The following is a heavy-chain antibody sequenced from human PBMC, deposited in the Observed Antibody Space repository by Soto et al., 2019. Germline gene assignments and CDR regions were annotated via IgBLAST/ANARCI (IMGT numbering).Heavy chain of an antibody. J-gene: IGHJ4*02. CDR3: ARQEYYYDSSGYNVGHFDY. D-gene: IGHD3-22*01. V-gene: IGHV1-69*01. Sequence: QVQLVQSGAEVKKPGSSVKVSCKASGGTFSSYAISWVRQAPGQGLEWMGGIIPIFGTANYAQKFQGRVTITADESTSTAYMELSSLRSEDTAVYYCARQEYYYDSSGYNVGHFDYWGQGTLVTVSS. CDR1: GGTFSSYA. CDR2: IIPIFGTA.